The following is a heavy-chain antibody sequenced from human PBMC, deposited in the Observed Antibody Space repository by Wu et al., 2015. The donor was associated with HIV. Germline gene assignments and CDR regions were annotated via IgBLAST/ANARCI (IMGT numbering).Heavy chain of an antibody. D-gene: IGHD6-13*01. J-gene: IGHJ5*02. CDR3: ARNLLLGLAAADNWFDP. Sequence: QVQLVQSGAEVKKPGASVKVSCKASGYTFTGYYMHWVRQAPGQGLEWMGWINPNSGGTNYAQKFQGRVTMTRDTSISTAYMELSRLRSDDTAVYYCARNLLLGLAAADNWFDPVGPGNPGPPSP. CDR1: GYTFTGYY. CDR2: INPNSGGT. V-gene: IGHV1-2*02.